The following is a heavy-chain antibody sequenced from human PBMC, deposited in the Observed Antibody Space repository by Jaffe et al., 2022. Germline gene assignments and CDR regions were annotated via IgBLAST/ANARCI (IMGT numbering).Heavy chain of an antibody. CDR2: INHSGST. Sequence: QVQLQQWGAGLLKPSETLSLTCAVYGGSFSGYYWSWIRQPPGKGLEWIGEINHSGSTNYNPSLKSRVTISVDTSKNQFSLKLSSVTAADTAVYYCARGFFYGYYFDYWGQGTLVTVSS. V-gene: IGHV4-34*01. J-gene: IGHJ4*02. CDR1: GGSFSGYY. D-gene: IGHD4-17*01. CDR3: ARGFFYGYYFDY.